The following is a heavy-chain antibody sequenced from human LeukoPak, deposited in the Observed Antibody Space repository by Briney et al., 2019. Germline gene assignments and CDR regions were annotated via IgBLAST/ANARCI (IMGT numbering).Heavy chain of an antibody. J-gene: IGHJ6*02. Sequence: SETLSFTCTVSGGSISSYYWSWIRQPPGKGLEWIGYIYYSGSTNYNPSLKSRVTISVDTSKNQFSLKLSSVTAADTAVYYCAKDPYGDCGYGMDVWGQGTTVTVSS. CDR3: AKDPYGDCGYGMDV. V-gene: IGHV4-59*01. D-gene: IGHD4-17*01. CDR1: GGSISSYY. CDR2: IYYSGST.